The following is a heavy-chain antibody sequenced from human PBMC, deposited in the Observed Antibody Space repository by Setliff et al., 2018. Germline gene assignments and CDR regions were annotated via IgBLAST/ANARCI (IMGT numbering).Heavy chain of an antibody. J-gene: IGHJ6*02. D-gene: IGHD5-18*01. CDR2: IYHNGNT. Sequence: PSETLSLTCTVSGGSISPYFWSWIRQPPGKGLEWIGYIYHNGNTNFNPSLKTRLTMFVDASKNQFALNLRSVTAADTAVYYCVRDRTAYSYGLDVWGQGTTVTVSS. CDR3: VRDRTAYSYGLDV. V-gene: IGHV4-59*01. CDR1: GGSISPYF.